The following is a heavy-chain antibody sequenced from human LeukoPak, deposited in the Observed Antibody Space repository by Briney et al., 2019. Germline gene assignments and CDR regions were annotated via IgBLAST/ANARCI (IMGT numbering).Heavy chain of an antibody. CDR2: INHSGST. V-gene: IGHV4-34*01. CDR3: ARLLSL. CDR1: GGSFSDYY. Sequence: PSETLSLTCAVYGGSFSDYYWSWIRQPPGKGLEWIGEINHSGSTNYNPSLKSRVTISVDTSKNQFSLKLSSVTAADTAVYYCARLLSLWGRGTLVTVSS. J-gene: IGHJ2*01.